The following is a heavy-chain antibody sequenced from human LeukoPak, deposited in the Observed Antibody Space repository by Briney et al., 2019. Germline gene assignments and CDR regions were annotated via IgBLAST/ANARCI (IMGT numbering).Heavy chain of an antibody. Sequence: PGGSLRLSCAASGFTFSSYEMNWVRQAPGEGLEWVSYISSSGSTIYYADSVKGRFTISRDNAKNSLYLQMNSLRAEDTAVYYCARVGYSSGWYDGYYFDYWGQGTLVTVSS. CDR2: ISSSGSTI. J-gene: IGHJ4*02. CDR1: GFTFSSYE. V-gene: IGHV3-48*03. D-gene: IGHD6-19*01. CDR3: ARVGYSSGWYDGYYFDY.